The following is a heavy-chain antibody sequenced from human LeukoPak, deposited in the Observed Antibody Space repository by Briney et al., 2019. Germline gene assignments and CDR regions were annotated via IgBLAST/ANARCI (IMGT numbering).Heavy chain of an antibody. CDR1: GGSISSGGYY. D-gene: IGHD6-13*01. V-gene: IGHV4-31*03. CDR2: IYYSGST. Sequence: ASETLSLTCTVSGGSISSGGYYWSWIRQHPGKGLEWIGYIYYSGSTYYNPSLKSRVTISVDTSKNQFSLRLSSVTAADTAAYYCARHERSSGYDRNIAAAVKEDYWGQGTLVTVSS. J-gene: IGHJ4*02. CDR3: ARHERSSGYDRNIAAAVKEDY.